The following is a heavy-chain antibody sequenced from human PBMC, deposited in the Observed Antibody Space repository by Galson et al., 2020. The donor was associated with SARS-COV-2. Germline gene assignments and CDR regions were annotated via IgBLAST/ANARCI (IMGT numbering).Heavy chain of an antibody. CDR1: GGSMSRYY. CDR2: ILYGGST. CDR3: ARDYFGDYLDGFDI. J-gene: IGHJ3*02. D-gene: IGHD4-17*01. Sequence: SETLSLTCTVSGGSMSRYYWTWIRQPPGKGLEWIGYILYGGSTEYNPSLKSRVTMSVDTSKNQFSLKLSSVTAADTAVYYCARDYFGDYLDGFDIWAQGTTVTVSS. V-gene: IGHV4-59*01.